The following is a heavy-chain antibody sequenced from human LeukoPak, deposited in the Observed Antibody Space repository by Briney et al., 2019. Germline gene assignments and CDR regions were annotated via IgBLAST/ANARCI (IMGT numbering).Heavy chain of an antibody. CDR2: ISAEGDIQ. Sequence: GGSLRLSCAASEFTFSSYGMHWVRQAPGKGLEWVAAISAEGDIQIYLDSVMGRFTISRDNSKSTLYLQMNSLRIEDTGFYYCTRDMIRGVPDYIDYWGQGTLVTVSS. J-gene: IGHJ4*02. CDR1: EFTFSSYG. D-gene: IGHD3-10*01. CDR3: TRDMIRGVPDYIDY. V-gene: IGHV3-30*19.